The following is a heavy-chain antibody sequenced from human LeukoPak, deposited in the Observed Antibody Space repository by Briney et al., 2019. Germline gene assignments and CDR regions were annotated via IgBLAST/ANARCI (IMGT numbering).Heavy chain of an antibody. CDR1: GGTFSSYA. CDR2: IIPIFGTA. J-gene: IGHJ4*02. CDR3: ARDAPQTAYGDNHYFDY. Sequence: SVKVSCKASGGTFSSYAISWVRQAPGQGLEWMGGIIPIFGTANYAQKFQGRVTITADESTSTAYMELSSLRSEDTAVYYCARDAPQTAYGDNHYFDYWGQGTLVTVSS. D-gene: IGHD4-17*01. V-gene: IGHV1-69*13.